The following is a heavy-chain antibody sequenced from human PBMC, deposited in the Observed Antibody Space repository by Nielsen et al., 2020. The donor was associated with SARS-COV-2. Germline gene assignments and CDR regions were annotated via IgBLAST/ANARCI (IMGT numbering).Heavy chain of an antibody. V-gene: IGHV3-21*04. CDR3: AKHGSGVVYYYYGMDV. CDR2: ISSSSSYI. Sequence: VRQAPGKGLEWVSSISSSSSYIYYADSVKGRFTISRDNAKNSLYLQMNSLRAEDTAVYYCAKHGSGVVYYYYGMDVWGQGTTVTVSS. D-gene: IGHD3-10*01. J-gene: IGHJ6*02.